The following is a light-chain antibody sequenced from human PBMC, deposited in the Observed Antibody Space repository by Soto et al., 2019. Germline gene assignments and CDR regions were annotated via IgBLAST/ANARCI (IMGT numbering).Light chain of an antibody. J-gene: IGKJ5*01. CDR1: QSITSY. CDR3: QQRSGYPIT. V-gene: IGKV1-9*01. CDR2: AAS. Sequence: DIQMTQSPSSLSASVGDRVTITCRASQSITSYLNWYQQKPGKTPKLLIYAASTLQSGVPSRFSGSGSGTEFTLTISSLQPEDFATFYCQQRSGYPITFGQGTRLEI.